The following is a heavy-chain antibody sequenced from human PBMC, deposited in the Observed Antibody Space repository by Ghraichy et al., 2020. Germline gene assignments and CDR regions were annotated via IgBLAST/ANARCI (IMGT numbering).Heavy chain of an antibody. CDR1: GGTFSSYA. J-gene: IGHJ5*02. CDR2: IIPILGIT. D-gene: IGHD3-22*01. V-gene: IGHV1-69*04. CDR3: ARDDLYYYDSSGYYYEWFDP. Sequence: SVKVSCKASGGTFSSYAISWVRQAPGQGLEWMGRIIPILGITNYAQKFQGRVTITADKSTSTAYMELSSLRSEDTAVYYCARDDLYYYDSSGYYYEWFDPWGQGTLVTVSS.